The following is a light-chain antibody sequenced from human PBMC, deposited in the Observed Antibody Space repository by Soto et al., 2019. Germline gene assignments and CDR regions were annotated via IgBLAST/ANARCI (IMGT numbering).Light chain of an antibody. J-gene: IGLJ1*01. V-gene: IGLV1-40*01. Sequence: QSVLTQPPSVPGAPGQRVTISCTGSSSNIGANYDVHWYQHRPGAAPKLLIFGNTNRPSGVPDRFSGSKSGTSASLAITGLQAEDEGDYYCSSYTSSSTLDVFGTGTKVTVL. CDR2: GNT. CDR1: SSNIGANYD. CDR3: SSYTSSSTLDV.